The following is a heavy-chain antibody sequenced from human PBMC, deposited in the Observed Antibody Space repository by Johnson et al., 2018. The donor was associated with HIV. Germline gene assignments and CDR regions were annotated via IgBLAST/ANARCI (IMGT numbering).Heavy chain of an antibody. Sequence: VQLVESGGGVVRPGGSLRLSCAASGFTFDDYGMSWVRQAPGKGLEWVSGINWTGGSTGYADSVKGRFTISRDNAKNSLYLQRNSLRAEDTAFYYCARAVGFDYGRGDAFDIWGQGTMVTVSS. D-gene: IGHD4-17*01. V-gene: IGHV3-20*04. J-gene: IGHJ3*02. CDR3: ARAVGFDYGRGDAFDI. CDR2: INWTGGST. CDR1: GFTFDDYG.